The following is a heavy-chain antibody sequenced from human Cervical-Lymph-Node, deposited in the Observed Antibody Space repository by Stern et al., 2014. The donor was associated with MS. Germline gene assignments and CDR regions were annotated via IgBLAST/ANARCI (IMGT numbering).Heavy chain of an antibody. J-gene: IGHJ4*02. Sequence: QLVQSGGGVVQPGRSLRLSCAASGFTFSSYGMHWVRQAPGKGLEWVAVIWYDGSNKYYADSVKGRFTISRDNSKNTLYLQMNSLRAEDTAVYYCARDRDGYNLDYFDYWGQGTLVTVSS. D-gene: IGHD5-24*01. CDR3: ARDRDGYNLDYFDY. CDR1: GFTFSSYG. V-gene: IGHV3-33*01. CDR2: IWYDGSNK.